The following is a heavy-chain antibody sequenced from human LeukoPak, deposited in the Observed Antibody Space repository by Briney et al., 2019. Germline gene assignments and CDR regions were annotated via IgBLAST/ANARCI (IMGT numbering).Heavy chain of an antibody. CDR2: IYYSGST. CDR1: GGSISSGGYY. CDR3: ARGGEWFGELLPFDY. J-gene: IGHJ4*02. Sequence: PSQTLSLTCTVSGGSISSGGYYWSWIRQHPGKGLEWIGYIYYSGSTYYNPSLKSRVTISVDTSKNQFSLKLSSVTAAGTAVYYCARGGEWFGELLPFDYWGQGTLVTVSS. V-gene: IGHV4-31*03. D-gene: IGHD3-10*01.